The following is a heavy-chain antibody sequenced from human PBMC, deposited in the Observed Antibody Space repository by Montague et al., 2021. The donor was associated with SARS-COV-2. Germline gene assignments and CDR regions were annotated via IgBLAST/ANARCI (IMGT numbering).Heavy chain of an antibody. CDR1: GFTFSTYP. Sequence: SLRLSCAASGFTFSTYPMHWVRQAPGKGLEWLAVISYDGSKKDYXDSVKGRFTISRDNSENMLYLQMNSLRAEDTAVYYCAKEQYSSSWSDFDYWGQGTVAAVSS. V-gene: IGHV3-30*04. CDR2: ISYDGSKK. D-gene: IGHD6-13*01. CDR3: AKEQYSSSWSDFDY. J-gene: IGHJ4*02.